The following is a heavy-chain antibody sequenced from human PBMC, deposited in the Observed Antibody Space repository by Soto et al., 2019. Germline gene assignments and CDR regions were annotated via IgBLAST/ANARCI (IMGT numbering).Heavy chain of an antibody. V-gene: IGHV1-46*01. D-gene: IGHD3-22*01. CDR3: ARDYYDSSGYSPDAFDI. CDR1: GYTFTSYY. CDR2: INPSGGST. Sequence: GASVKVSCKASGYTFTSYYMHGVRQAPGEGLEWMGIINPSGGSTSYAQKFQGRVTMTRDTSTSTVYMELSSLRSEDTAVYYCARDYYDSSGYSPDAFDIWGQGTMVTVSS. J-gene: IGHJ3*02.